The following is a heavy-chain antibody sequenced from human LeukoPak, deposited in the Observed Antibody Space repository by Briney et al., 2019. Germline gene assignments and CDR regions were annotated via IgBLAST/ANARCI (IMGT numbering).Heavy chain of an antibody. J-gene: IGHJ4*02. Sequence: GGSLRLSCAASGFTFSSYAMSWVRQAPGKGLEWVSAISGSGGSTYYADSVKGRFTISRDNSKNTLYLQMNSLGVEDTAIYYCAKSTTMRFHDYWGQGTLVTVSS. D-gene: IGHD4-17*01. CDR3: AKSTTMRFHDY. CDR1: GFTFSSYA. V-gene: IGHV3-23*01. CDR2: ISGSGGST.